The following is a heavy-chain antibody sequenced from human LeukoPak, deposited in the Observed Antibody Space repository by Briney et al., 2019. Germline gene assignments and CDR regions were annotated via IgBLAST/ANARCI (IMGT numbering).Heavy chain of an antibody. CDR1: GGTFSSYA. CDR2: IIPIFGTA. J-gene: IGHJ6*04. CDR3: AVVVVAVSPYYYYGMDV. V-gene: IGHV1-69*13. D-gene: IGHD2-15*01. Sequence: ASVKVSCKASGGTFSSYAISWERQAPGQGLEWMGGIIPIFGTANYAQKFQGRVTITADESTSTAYMELSSLRSEDTAVYYCAVVVVAVSPYYYYGMDVWGKGTTVTVSS.